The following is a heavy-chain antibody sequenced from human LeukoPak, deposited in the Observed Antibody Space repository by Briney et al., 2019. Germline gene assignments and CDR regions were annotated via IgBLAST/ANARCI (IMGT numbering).Heavy chain of an antibody. CDR1: GGSISSSSYY. CDR3: AGPAGTYWYLDL. D-gene: IGHD1-26*01. V-gene: IGHV4-39*07. J-gene: IGHJ2*01. CDR2: IYYSGST. Sequence: SETLSLTCTVSGGSISSSSYYWGWIRQPPGKGLEWIGSIYYSGSTYYNPSLKSRVTMSVDTSKNQFSLKVSSVTAADTAVYYCAGPAGTYWYLDLWGRGTLVTVSS.